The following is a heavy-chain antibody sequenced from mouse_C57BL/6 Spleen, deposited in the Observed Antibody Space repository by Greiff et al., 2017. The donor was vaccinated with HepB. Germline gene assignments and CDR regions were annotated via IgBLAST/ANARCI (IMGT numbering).Heavy chain of an antibody. D-gene: IGHD2-4*01. V-gene: IGHV5-6*01. Sequence: EVHLVESGGDLVKPGGSLKLSCAASGFTFSSYGMSWVRQTPDKRLEWVATISSGGSYTYYPDSVKGRFTISRDNAKNTLYLQMSSLKSEDTAMYYCARQGYDYDGDYAMDYWGQGTSVTVSS. J-gene: IGHJ4*01. CDR2: ISSGGSYT. CDR3: ARQGYDYDGDYAMDY. CDR1: GFTFSSYG.